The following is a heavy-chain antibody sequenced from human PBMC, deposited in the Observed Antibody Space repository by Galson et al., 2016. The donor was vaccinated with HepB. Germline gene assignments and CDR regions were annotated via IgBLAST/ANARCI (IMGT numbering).Heavy chain of an antibody. CDR3: AREPVRLDDLLTGPPKNPDY. D-gene: IGHD3-9*01. CDR1: GFTFSRYE. J-gene: IGHJ4*02. CDR2: ISRSGTTI. Sequence: SLRLSCAASGFTFSRYEMNWVRQAPGKGLEWVSYISRSGTTIYYADSVKGRFTISRDNAKNSLYLQMNSLRAEDTAVYYCAREPVRLDDLLTGPPKNPDYWGQGTLVTVSS. V-gene: IGHV3-48*03.